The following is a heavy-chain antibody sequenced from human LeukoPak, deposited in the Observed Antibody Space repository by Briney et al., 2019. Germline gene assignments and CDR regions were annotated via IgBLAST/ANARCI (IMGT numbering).Heavy chain of an antibody. CDR1: GFTFSSYA. CDR2: ISRAGDGSAK. V-gene: IGHV3-48*03. J-gene: IGHJ4*02. CDR3: ARESPSAYSDYGPLGK. Sequence: GGSLRLSCAASGFTFSSYAMSWVRQAPGKGLEWVSYISRAGDGSAKYYRDSVKGRFTISRDDAKNALYLQMNSLRVEDTGVYYCARESPSAYSDYGPLGKWGQGTLVTVSS. D-gene: IGHD3-16*01.